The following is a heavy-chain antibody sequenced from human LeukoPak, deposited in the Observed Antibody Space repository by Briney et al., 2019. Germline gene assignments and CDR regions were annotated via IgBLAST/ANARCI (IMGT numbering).Heavy chain of an antibody. D-gene: IGHD3-10*01. J-gene: IGHJ4*02. CDR1: GFTFSSYS. CDR3: ARDFLMVRGVITQFDY. Sequence: KSGGSLRLSCAASGFTFSSYSMNWVRQAPGKGLEWVSSISSSSSYIYYADSVKGRFTISRDNAKNSLYLQMNSLRAEDTAVYYCARDFLMVRGVITQFDYWGQGTLVTVSS. V-gene: IGHV3-21*01. CDR2: ISSSSSYI.